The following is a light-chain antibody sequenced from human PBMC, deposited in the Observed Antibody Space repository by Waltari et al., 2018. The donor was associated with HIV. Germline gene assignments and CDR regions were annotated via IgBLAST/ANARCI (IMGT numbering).Light chain of an antibody. Sequence: QSALTPPASVYGSPGQSITISCTGTSSDIGIYNSVSWYQQHPGKAPKRMLYEVNNRPSGVSDRFSGSKSGNTASLSISGLQAEDEADYYCTSYTTRSTVIFGGGTSVTVL. J-gene: IGLJ2*01. CDR1: SSDIGIYNS. CDR3: TSYTTRSTVI. V-gene: IGLV2-14*01. CDR2: EVN.